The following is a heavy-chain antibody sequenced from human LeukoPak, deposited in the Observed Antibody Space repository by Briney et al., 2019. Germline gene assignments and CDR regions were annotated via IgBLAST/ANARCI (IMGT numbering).Heavy chain of an antibody. D-gene: IGHD3-22*01. J-gene: IGHJ3*01. CDR1: GFTVSSNY. CDR3: ARELRYDNSDSGAF. V-gene: IGHV3-53*01. Sequence: GGSLRLSCAASGFTVSSNYMSWVRQAPGKGLEWVSVIYSGGSTYYADSVKGRFTISRDNSKNTLYLQMHSLRAEDTALYYCARELRYDNSDSGAFWGQGTVVTVSS. CDR2: IYSGGST.